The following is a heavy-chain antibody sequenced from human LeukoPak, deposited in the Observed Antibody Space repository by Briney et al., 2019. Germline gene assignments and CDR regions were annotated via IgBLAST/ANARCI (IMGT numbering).Heavy chain of an antibody. Sequence: GGSLRLSCAASGFPVNKYEMHWVRQAPGRGLEWVSYIDAGATSTNYADSVWGRFTLSRDNAQNSVHLQMNSLRDEDTAVYYCVRGRLLRSTKYFDYWGQGALDTVSS. CDR2: IDAGATST. CDR3: VRGRLLRSTKYFDY. CDR1: GFPVNKYE. V-gene: IGHV3-48*03. D-gene: IGHD2-21*02. J-gene: IGHJ4*02.